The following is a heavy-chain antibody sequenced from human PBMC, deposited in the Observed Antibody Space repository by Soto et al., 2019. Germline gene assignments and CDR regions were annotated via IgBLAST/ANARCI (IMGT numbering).Heavy chain of an antibody. V-gene: IGHV1-69*13. CDR1: GGTFSSYA. J-gene: IGHJ4*02. CDR3: ASHDYSNLPFDY. D-gene: IGHD4-4*01. CDR2: IIPIFGTA. Sequence: SVKVSCKASGGTFSSYAISWVRQAPGQGLEWMGGIIPIFGTANYAQKFQGRVTITADESTSTAYMELSSLRSEDTAVYYCASHDYSNLPFDYWGQGTLVTVSS.